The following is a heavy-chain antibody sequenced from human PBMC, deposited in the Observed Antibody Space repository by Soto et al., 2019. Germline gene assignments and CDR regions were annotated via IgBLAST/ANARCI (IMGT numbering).Heavy chain of an antibody. CDR2: ISSSSSTI. CDR3: APDWPAIAVVNLFDP. Sequence: EVQLVESGGGLVQPGGSLRLSCAASGFTFSSYSMNWVRQAPGKGLEWVSYISSSSSTIYYAASVKGRFTISRDNAKNSLFLLMTSLRAYDTAVFYCAPDWPAIAVVNLFDPWGPGTLVTVSS. V-gene: IGHV3-48*01. CDR1: GFTFSSYS. J-gene: IGHJ5*02. D-gene: IGHD2-15*01.